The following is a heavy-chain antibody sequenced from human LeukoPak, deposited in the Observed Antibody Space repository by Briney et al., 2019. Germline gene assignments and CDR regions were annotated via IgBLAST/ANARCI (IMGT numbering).Heavy chain of an antibody. V-gene: IGHV1-69*06. J-gene: IGHJ5*02. CDR1: GGTFSSYA. D-gene: IGHD2-2*01. CDR2: IIPNFGTA. CDR3: AREYCSSTSCYRGFDP. Sequence: KVSCEASGGTFSSYAISWVRQAPGPGLEWMGGIIPNFGTANYAQKLQGRVTITADKTTSTAYMELSSLRSEDTAVYCCAREYCSSTSCYRGFDPWGQGTLVTVSS.